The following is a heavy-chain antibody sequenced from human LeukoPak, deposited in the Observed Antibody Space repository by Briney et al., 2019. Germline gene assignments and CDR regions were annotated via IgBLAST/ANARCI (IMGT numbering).Heavy chain of an antibody. V-gene: IGHV3-30*09. CDR2: ISTDGNYK. Sequence: LSLTCTVSGASISSYYWSWVRQAPGKGLEWVSVISTDGNYKYYADSVEGRFAVSRDNSKNIVYLQMNSLSADDTAVYYCARRPVPTIKGYFDSWGQGTLVTVSS. D-gene: IGHD5-24*01. CDR1: GASISSYY. J-gene: IGHJ4*02. CDR3: ARRPVPTIKGYFDS.